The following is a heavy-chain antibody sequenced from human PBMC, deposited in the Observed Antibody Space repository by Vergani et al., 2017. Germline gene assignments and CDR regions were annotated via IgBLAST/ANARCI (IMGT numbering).Heavy chain of an antibody. Sequence: QVQLVQSGAEVKKPGSSVKVSCKASGGTFSSYAISWVRQAPGQGLEWMGGIIPIFGTANYAQKFQGRVTITADESTSTAYMELSSLRSEDTAVYYCARTPRYDSSAYPDYWYFDLWGRGTLVTVSS. D-gene: IGHD3-22*01. CDR2: IIPIFGTA. V-gene: IGHV1-69*12. CDR1: GGTFSSYA. CDR3: ARTPRYDSSAYPDYWYFDL. J-gene: IGHJ2*01.